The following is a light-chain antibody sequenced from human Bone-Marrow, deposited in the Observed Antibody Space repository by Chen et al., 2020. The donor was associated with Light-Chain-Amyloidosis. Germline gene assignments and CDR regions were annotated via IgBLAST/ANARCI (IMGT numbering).Light chain of an antibody. CDR3: QNYDSSSSYS. CDR1: QSISNW. Sequence: DIQMTQSPSTLSASVGDKVTITCRASQSISNWLAWYQQKTGKATKVLIYKASILESGVTSRFSGSGSGTEFTRTITSLQPDDVATYHCQNYDSSSSYSFGQGTKLEIK. CDR2: KAS. V-gene: IGKV1-5*03. J-gene: IGKJ2*03.